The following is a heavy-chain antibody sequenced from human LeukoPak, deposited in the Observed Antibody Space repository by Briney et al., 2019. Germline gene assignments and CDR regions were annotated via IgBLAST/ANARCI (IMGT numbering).Heavy chain of an antibody. Sequence: ASVKVSCKASGYTFTGYYMHWVRQAPGQGLEWMGWISAYNGHTNYAQKLQGRVTMTTDTSTSTAYMELRSLRSDDTAVYYCARVAQHRYYYDSSDYRYYFDYWGQGTLVTVSS. V-gene: IGHV1-18*04. CDR1: GYTFTGYY. J-gene: IGHJ4*02. CDR2: ISAYNGHT. D-gene: IGHD3-22*01. CDR3: ARVAQHRYYYDSSDYRYYFDY.